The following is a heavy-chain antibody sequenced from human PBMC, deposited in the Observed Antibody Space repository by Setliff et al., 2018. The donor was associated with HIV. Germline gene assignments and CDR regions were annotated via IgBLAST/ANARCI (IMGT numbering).Heavy chain of an antibody. D-gene: IGHD4-17*01. CDR1: GGSLSTSSFY. CDR3: ARHRSYGDYDPNWFDP. CDR2: LYFSGST. Sequence: SETLSLTCTVSGGSLSTSSFYWGWIRPPPGKGLQWIGSLYFSGSTYYNPSLKSRVTISVDTSKNQFSLKLRSVTAADTGIYYCARHRSYGDYDPNWFDPWGQGTLVTVSS. V-gene: IGHV4-39*01. J-gene: IGHJ5*02.